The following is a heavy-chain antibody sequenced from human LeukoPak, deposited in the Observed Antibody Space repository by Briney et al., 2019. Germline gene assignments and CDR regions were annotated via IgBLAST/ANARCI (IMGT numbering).Heavy chain of an antibody. CDR2: IYTSGST. V-gene: IGHV4-4*07. D-gene: IGHD3-22*01. CDR3: AREGGGYDSSGYSPFDY. CDR1: GGSISSYY. Sequence: PSETLSLTCTVSGGSISSYYWSWIRQPAGKGLEWIGRIYTSGSTNYNPSLKSRVTMSVDTSTNQFSLKLSSVTAADTAVYYCAREGGGYDSSGYSPFDYWGQGTLVTVSS. J-gene: IGHJ4*02.